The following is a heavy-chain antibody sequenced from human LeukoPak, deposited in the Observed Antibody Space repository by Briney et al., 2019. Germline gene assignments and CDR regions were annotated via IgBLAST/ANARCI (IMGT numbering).Heavy chain of an antibody. CDR3: ARGHPLDCTNGVCSLYGYYYYYMDV. V-gene: IGHV1-18*01. CDR2: ISAYNGNT. Sequence: ASVKVSCKASGYTFTSYGISWVRQAPGQGLEWMGWISAYNGNTNYAQKLQGRVTMTTDTSTSTAYMELRSLRSDDTAVYYCARGHPLDCTNGVCSLYGYYYYYMDVWGKGTTVTVSS. J-gene: IGHJ6*03. D-gene: IGHD2-8*01. CDR1: GYTFTSYG.